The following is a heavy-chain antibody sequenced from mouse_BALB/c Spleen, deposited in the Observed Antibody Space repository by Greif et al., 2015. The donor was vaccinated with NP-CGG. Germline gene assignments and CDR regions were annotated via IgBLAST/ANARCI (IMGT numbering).Heavy chain of an antibody. Sequence: EVQRVESGGGLVKPGGSLKLSCAASGFTFSSYTMSWVRQTPEKRLEWVATISSGGGNTYYPDSVKGRFTISRDNAKNNLYLQMSSLRSEDTALYYCARSGSSYWYFDVWGAGTTVTVSS. CDR1: GFTFSSYT. J-gene: IGHJ1*01. CDR2: ISSGGGNT. V-gene: IGHV5-9*03. D-gene: IGHD1-1*01. CDR3: ARSGSSYWYFDV.